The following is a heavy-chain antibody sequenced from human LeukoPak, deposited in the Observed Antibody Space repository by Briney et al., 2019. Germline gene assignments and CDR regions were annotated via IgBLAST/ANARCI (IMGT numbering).Heavy chain of an antibody. CDR1: GVSISGSTYF. CDR3: ARTGFVGTTDHDAFDI. Sequence: PSGTLSLTCTVSGVSISGSTYFWGWIRQPPGKGLEWFGSIFESGSTYYNPSLKSRVTIAVDTSRNQFSLRLTSVTPTDTAVYYCARTGFVGTTDHDAFDIWGQGTLVTVSS. CDR2: IFESGST. J-gene: IGHJ3*02. V-gene: IGHV4-39*01. D-gene: IGHD1-26*01.